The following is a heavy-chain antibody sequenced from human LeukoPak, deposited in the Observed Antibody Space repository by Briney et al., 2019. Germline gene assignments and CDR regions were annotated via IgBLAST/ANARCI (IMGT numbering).Heavy chain of an antibody. CDR2: MNPNSGNT. D-gene: IGHD5-18*01. J-gene: IGHJ4*02. CDR1: GYTFTSYD. V-gene: IGHV1-8*01. Sequence: GASVKVSCKASGYTFTSYDVNWVRQATGQGLEWMGWMNPNSGNTGYAQKFQGRVTMTRNTSISTAYMELSSLRSEDTAVYYCARVVSYGYRDCWFGYWGQGTLVTVSS. CDR3: ARVVSYGYRDCWFGY.